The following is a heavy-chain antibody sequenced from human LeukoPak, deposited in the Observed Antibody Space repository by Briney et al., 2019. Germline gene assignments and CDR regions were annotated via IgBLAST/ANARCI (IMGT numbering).Heavy chain of an antibody. D-gene: IGHD3-16*01. Sequence: GGSLRLSCAASGFTFSSYAMHWVRQAPGKGLEWVAVISYDGSNKYYADSVKGRFTISRDNSKNTLYLQMNSLRAEDTAVYYCARDLADWGQGTLVTVSS. CDR1: GFTFSSYA. J-gene: IGHJ4*02. CDR3: ARDLAD. V-gene: IGHV3-30-3*01. CDR2: ISYDGSNK.